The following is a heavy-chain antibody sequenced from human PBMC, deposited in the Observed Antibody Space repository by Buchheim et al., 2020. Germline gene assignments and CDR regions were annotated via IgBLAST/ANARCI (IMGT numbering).Heavy chain of an antibody. V-gene: IGHV3-23*01. CDR2: ISGSGGST. CDR1: GFTFSSYA. J-gene: IGHJ6*03. D-gene: IGHD3-22*01. CDR3: AKVREETYYDSSGYEYYYYYYYMDV. Sequence: EVQLLESGGGLVQPGGSLRLSCAASGFTFSSYAMSRVRQAPGKGLEWVSAISGSGGSTYYADSVKGRFTISRDNSKNTLYLQMNSLRAEDTAVYYCAKVREETYYDSSGYEYYYYYYYMDVWGKGTT.